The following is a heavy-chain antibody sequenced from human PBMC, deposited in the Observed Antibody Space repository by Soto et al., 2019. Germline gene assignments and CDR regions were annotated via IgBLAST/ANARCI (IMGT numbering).Heavy chain of an antibody. J-gene: IGHJ3*02. CDR1: GFTFSSYA. CDR2: ISYDGSNK. D-gene: IGHD3-10*01. V-gene: IGHV3-30-3*01. Sequence: QVQLVESGGGVVQPGRSLRLSCAASGFTFSSYAMHWVRQAPGKGLEWVAVISYDGSNKYYADSVKGRFTISRDNSKNTLYLQMNSLRAEDTAVYYCARTLRDALDIWGQGTMVTVSS. CDR3: ARTLRDALDI.